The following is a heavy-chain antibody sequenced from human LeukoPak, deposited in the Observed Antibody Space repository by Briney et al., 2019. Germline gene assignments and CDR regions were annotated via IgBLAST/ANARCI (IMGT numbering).Heavy chain of an antibody. CDR3: AKEPEYCSGGSCYHLDY. J-gene: IGHJ4*02. V-gene: IGHV3-23*01. D-gene: IGHD2-15*01. CDR2: ISRSGNAT. CDR1: GFTFSSYE. Sequence: GGSLRLSCAASGFTFSSYEMNWVRQAPGKGLEWLSYISRSGNATYYADSVKGRFTISRDNSKNTLYLQVNSLRAEDTAVYYCAKEPEYCSGGSCYHLDYWGQGTLVTVSS.